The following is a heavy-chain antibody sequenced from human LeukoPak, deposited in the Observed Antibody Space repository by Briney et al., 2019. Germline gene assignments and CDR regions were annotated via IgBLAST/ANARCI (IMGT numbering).Heavy chain of an antibody. J-gene: IGHJ4*02. CDR1: GFTFSSYS. D-gene: IGHD3-10*01. CDR2: ISSSSSYI. Sequence: PGGSLRLSCAASGFTFSSYSMNWVRQAPGKGLEWVSSISSSSSYIYYADSVKGRFTISRDNAKNSLYLQMNSLRAEATAVYYCARGGLDSYYYGSGSYHLYYLDYGGQGPLSPSPQ. CDR3: ARGGLDSYYYGSGSYHLYYLDY. V-gene: IGHV3-21*01.